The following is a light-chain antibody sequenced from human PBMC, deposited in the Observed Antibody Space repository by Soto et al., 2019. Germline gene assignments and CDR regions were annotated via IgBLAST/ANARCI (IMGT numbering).Light chain of an antibody. Sequence: EGLMTQSPATLSVSPGERVTLSCRASESISTNLAWYQQKPGQAPRLLIYGASPRATGIPARFSGSGSGTEFSLRSSRLQSEDSAVYFCQQYRNWRPMYTFGQGTKLQIK. V-gene: IGKV3-15*01. CDR2: GAS. CDR1: ESISTN. J-gene: IGKJ2*01. CDR3: QQYRNWRPMYT.